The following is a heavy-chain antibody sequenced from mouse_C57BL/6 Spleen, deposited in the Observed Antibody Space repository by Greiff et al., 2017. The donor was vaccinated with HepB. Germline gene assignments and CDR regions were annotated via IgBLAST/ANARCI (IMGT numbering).Heavy chain of an antibody. Sequence: DVKLVESGGGLVQSGRSLRLSCATSGFTFSDFYMEWVRQAPGKGLEWIAASRNKANDYTTEYSASVKGRFIVSRDTSQSILYLQMNALRAEDTAIYYCARALYGYDEGGAMDYWGQGTSVTVSS. J-gene: IGHJ4*01. CDR1: GFTFSDFY. CDR2: SRNKANDYTT. D-gene: IGHD2-2*01. CDR3: ARALYGYDEGGAMDY. V-gene: IGHV7-1*01.